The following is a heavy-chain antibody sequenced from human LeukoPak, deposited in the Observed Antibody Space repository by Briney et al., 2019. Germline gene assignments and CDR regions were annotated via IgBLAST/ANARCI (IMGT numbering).Heavy chain of an antibody. V-gene: IGHV1-18*01. D-gene: IGHD6-13*01. J-gene: IGHJ6*02. CDR2: ISAYNGNT. CDR3: ARGRVDGSWYPAYYGMDV. CDR1: GYTFTSYG. Sequence: ASVKVSCEASGYTFTSYGISWVRQAPGQGLEWMGWISAYNGNTNYAQKLQGRVTMTTDTSTSTAYMELRSLRSDDTAVYYCARGRVDGSWYPAYYGMDVWGQGTTVTVSS.